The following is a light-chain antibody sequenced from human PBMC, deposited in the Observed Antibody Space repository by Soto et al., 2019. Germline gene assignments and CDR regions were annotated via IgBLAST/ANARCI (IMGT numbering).Light chain of an antibody. J-gene: IGKJ2*01. CDR1: QSVSSSY. V-gene: IGKV3-20*01. CDR3: QQYGSSPPYT. CDR2: GAS. Sequence: EIVLTQSPDTLSLSPGERATLSCRASQSVSSSYLAWYQLKPGQAPRLLIYGASSRATGIPDRFSGSGSGTDFTLTISRLEPEDFAVYFCQQYGSSPPYTFGQGTKLEIK.